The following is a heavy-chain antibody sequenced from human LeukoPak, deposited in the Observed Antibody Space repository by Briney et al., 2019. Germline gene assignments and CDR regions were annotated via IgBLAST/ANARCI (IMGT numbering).Heavy chain of an antibody. CDR1: GGSISSGSYD. Sequence: SQTLSLTWIVSGGSISSGSYDWSWIRQPAGKGVEWIGRIFTCGSTNYNPSLKSRVTMSVDTSKNHFSLKPSSVTAADTAVYYCARDKRLVVPAAIGYYYYMDVWGKGTTVTVSS. V-gene: IGHV4-61*02. CDR3: ARDKRLVVPAAIGYYYYMDV. D-gene: IGHD2-2*02. CDR2: IFTCGST. J-gene: IGHJ6*03.